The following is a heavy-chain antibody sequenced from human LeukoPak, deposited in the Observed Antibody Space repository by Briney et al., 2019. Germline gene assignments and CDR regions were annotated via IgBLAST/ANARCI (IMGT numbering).Heavy chain of an antibody. V-gene: IGHV1-69*04. CDR2: IIPILGIA. J-gene: IGHJ4*02. D-gene: IGHD3-10*01. CDR3: ARDGSGAPLFDY. Sequence: SVKVSCKASGGTFSSYAISWVRQAPGQGLEWMGRIIPILGIANYAQKFQGRVTITADKSTSPAYMELSSLRSEDTAVYYCARDGSGAPLFDYWGQGTLVTVSS. CDR1: GGTFSSYA.